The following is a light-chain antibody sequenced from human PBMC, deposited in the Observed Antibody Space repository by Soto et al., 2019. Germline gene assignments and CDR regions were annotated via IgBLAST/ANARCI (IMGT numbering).Light chain of an antibody. CDR1: QGISND. CDR2: AAS. J-gene: IGKJ3*01. V-gene: IGKV1-27*01. Sequence: DIQMTQSTSCLSASVGDRVTITCRASQGISNDLAWYQQKPGKVPKLLIYAASTLQSGVPFRFSGSGSGTDFTLTISSLQPEDVATYYCQKYSSAPFTFGPGTKVDIK. CDR3: QKYSSAPFT.